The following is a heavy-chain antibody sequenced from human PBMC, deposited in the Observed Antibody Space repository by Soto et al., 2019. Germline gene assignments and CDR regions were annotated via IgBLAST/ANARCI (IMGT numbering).Heavy chain of an antibody. V-gene: IGHV3-30*18. CDR3: AKVWGTGQQLVRAFDY. J-gene: IGHJ4*02. D-gene: IGHD6-13*01. CDR2: ISYDGSNK. CDR1: GFTFSSYG. Sequence: PGGSLRLSCAASGFTFSSYGMHWVSQAPGKGLEWVAVISYDGSNKYYADSVKGRFTISRDNSKNTLYLQMNSLRAEDTAVYYCAKVWGTGQQLVRAFDYWGQGTLVTVSS.